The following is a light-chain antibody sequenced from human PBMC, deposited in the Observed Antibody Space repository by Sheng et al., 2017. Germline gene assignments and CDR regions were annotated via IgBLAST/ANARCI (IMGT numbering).Light chain of an antibody. J-gene: IGKJ1*01. V-gene: IGKV4-1*01. CDR1: QTVFHSSSNKHH. CDR2: WAY. CDR3: QQYYSTPPT. Sequence: DIVMTQSPDSLAVSLGERATINCKSSQTVFHSSSNKHHLAWFQQKPGQPPKVLFYWAYTRGSGVPDRFSGSGSGTDFTLTISSLQAEDVAVYYCQQYYSTPPTFGQGTKVEIK.